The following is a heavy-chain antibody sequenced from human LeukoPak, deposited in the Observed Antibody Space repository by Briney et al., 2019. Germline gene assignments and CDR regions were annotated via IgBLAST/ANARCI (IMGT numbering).Heavy chain of an antibody. CDR1: GFTFSSYG. CDR3: ATAKEALSGSWYLSVDY. V-gene: IGHV3-30*03. Sequence: GRSLRLSCAASGFTFSSYGMHWVRQAPGKGLEWVTVIPYDGSYKYYADSVKGRFTISRDNSKNTLYLQMNSLRVEDTAVYYCATAKEALSGSWYLSVDYWGQGTLVTVSS. D-gene: IGHD6-13*01. J-gene: IGHJ4*02. CDR2: IPYDGSYK.